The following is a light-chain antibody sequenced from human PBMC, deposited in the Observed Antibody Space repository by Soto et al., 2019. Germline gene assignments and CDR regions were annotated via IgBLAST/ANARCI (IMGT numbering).Light chain of an antibody. J-gene: IGKJ4*01. V-gene: IGKV3-15*01. CDR1: QSVRSN. CDR2: GAS. Sequence: EIVMTQSPATLSVSPGERATLSCRASQSVRSNLAWYQQKPGQAPRLLIYGASTRATVIPARFSGSGSGTEFTLIISSLQSEDFAVYYCQQYNNWPALTFGGGTKVEIK. CDR3: QQYNNWPALT.